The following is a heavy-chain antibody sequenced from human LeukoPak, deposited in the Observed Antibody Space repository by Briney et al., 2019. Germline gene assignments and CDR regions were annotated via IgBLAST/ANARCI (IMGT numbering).Heavy chain of an antibody. Sequence: ASVKVSCKASGYTFSDYDINWVRHATGQGHEWMGWINPNSGNAGYAQKFRGRVTMTRNTSISTAYMELSSLRSEDTAVYYCARALAWGGSSYSYYYMDVWDKGTTVTVSS. CDR2: INPNSGNA. D-gene: IGHD1-26*01. CDR1: GYTFSDYD. V-gene: IGHV1-8*01. J-gene: IGHJ6*03. CDR3: ARALAWGGSSYSYYYMDV.